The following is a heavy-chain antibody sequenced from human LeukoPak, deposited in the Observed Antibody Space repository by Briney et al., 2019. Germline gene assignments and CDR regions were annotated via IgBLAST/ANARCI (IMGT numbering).Heavy chain of an antibody. CDR3: ARGHCSSTSCNNWFDP. CDR2: LSGSGAIT. Sequence: GESLRLSCAASGFTFRPYAMSWVRQAPGKGLEWVSTLSGSGAITYYADSVKGRFTISRDNSKNTLYLQMNSLRAEDTAVYYCARGHCSSTSCNNWFDPWGQGTLVTVSS. J-gene: IGHJ5*02. D-gene: IGHD2-2*01. V-gene: IGHV3-23*01. CDR1: GFTFRPYA.